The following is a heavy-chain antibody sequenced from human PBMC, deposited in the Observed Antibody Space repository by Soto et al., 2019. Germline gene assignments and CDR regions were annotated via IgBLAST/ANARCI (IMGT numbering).Heavy chain of an antibody. D-gene: IGHD1-20*01. V-gene: IGHV3-23*01. CDR3: MKPVYPLYFLY. CDR2: ISGTGGNT. J-gene: IGHJ4*02. CDR1: GFTFSSYA. Sequence: GGSLRLSCAASGFTFSSYAMTWVRQAPGKGLEWVSTISGTGGNTYYADSVKGRFTISRDNSKNTVYLQMNSLRAEDTPVYYCMKPVYPLYFLYPCPGTLLTGFS.